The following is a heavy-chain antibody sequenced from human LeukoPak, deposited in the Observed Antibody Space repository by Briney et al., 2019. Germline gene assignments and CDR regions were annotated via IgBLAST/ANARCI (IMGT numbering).Heavy chain of an antibody. V-gene: IGHV4-34*01. J-gene: IGHJ4*02. CDR2: INHSGST. Sequence: SETLSLTCAVYGGSFSGYYWSWIRQPPGKGLEWIGEINHSGSTNYNPSLKSRVTISVDTSKNQFSLKLSSVTAADTAVYYGARGLTLDYWAREPWSPSPQ. CDR1: GGSFSGYY. CDR3: ARGLTLDY.